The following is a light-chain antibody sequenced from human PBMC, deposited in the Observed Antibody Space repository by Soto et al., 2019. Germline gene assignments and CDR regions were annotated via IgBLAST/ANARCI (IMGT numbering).Light chain of an antibody. CDR1: QSLLHSDGYNY. CDR3: MQALQTPVT. Sequence: DVVLTQSPLSLPVTPGEPASLSCRSSQSLLHSDGYNYLDWYLQKPGQSPQLLIYLGSNRASGVPERFSGRGSGTGFTLRVSRVEAEDVGVYYCMQALQTPVTFGQGTKVDIK. V-gene: IGKV2-28*01. CDR2: LGS. J-gene: IGKJ1*01.